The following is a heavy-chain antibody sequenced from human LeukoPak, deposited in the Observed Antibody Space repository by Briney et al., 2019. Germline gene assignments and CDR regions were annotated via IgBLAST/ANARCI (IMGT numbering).Heavy chain of an antibody. V-gene: IGHV3-53*01. CDR3: ARELREHGVFDI. J-gene: IGHJ3*02. D-gene: IGHD1-26*01. Sequence: GGSLRLSCAASGFSVSSNYVSWVRQAPGKGLEWVSVIYSGGTTYYADSIKGRFTISRDNSKNTVHLQMNSLRAEDTAVYYCARELREHGVFDIWGQGTMVTVSS. CDR2: IYSGGTT. CDR1: GFSVSSNY.